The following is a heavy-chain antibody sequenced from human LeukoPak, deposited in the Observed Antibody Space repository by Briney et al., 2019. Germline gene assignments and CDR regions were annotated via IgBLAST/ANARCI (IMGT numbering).Heavy chain of an antibody. CDR2: IYYSETT. CDR3: ARDVALPQGFGMDV. V-gene: IGHV4-30-4*08. CDR1: GGSISSGDYY. D-gene: IGHD2/OR15-2a*01. J-gene: IGHJ6*01. Sequence: SETLSLTCTVSGGSISSGDYYWSWIPQPPGKGLEGIVYIYYSETTYYNPTPKSPVTISVYTSQNPLTLKLTSVTAPDTALYYCARDVALPQGFGMDVWGQGTTVTLSS.